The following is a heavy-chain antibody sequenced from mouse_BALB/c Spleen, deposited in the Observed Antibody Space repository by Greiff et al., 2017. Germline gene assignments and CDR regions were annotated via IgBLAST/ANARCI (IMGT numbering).Heavy chain of an antibody. CDR2: INPNNGGT. D-gene: IGHD1-1*01. V-gene: IGHV1-18*01. CDR1: GYTFTDYN. CDR3: ARNDDYGSSWAWFAY. Sequence: VQLQQSGPELVKPGASVKIPCKASGYTFTDYNMDWVKQSHGKSLEWIGDINPNNGGTIYNQKFKGKATLTVDKSSSTAYMELRSLTSEDTAVYYCARNDDYGSSWAWFAYWGQGTLVTVSA. J-gene: IGHJ3*01.